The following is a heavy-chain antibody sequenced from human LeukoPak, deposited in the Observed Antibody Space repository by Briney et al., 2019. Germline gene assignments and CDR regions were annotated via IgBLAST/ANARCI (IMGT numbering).Heavy chain of an antibody. J-gene: IGHJ3*02. CDR1: GFTFSSYS. Sequence: KPGGSLRLSCAASGFTFSSYSMNWVRQAPGKGLEWVSYISSSSSTIYYADSVKGRFTISRDNAKNSLYLQMNSLRAEDTAVYYCARASVVPAARGAFDIWGQGTMVTVSS. D-gene: IGHD2-2*01. CDR2: ISSSSSTI. CDR3: ARASVVPAARGAFDI. V-gene: IGHV3-48*01.